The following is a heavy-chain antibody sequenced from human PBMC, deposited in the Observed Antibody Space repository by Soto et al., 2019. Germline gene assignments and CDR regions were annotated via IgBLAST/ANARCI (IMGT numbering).Heavy chain of an antibody. CDR1: GFTFSTYA. D-gene: IGHD6-19*01. V-gene: IGHV3-23*01. J-gene: IGHJ4*02. CDR3: AKDIRNTGWSYFDY. CDR2: IINSGGST. Sequence: EVQLLESGGGLVQPGGSLRLSCAASGFTFSTYAMSWVRQAPGKGLEWVSGIINSGGSTYYADCVKGRFTISRDNSKNTLYLQMNTLRAEDTAVYYCAKDIRNTGWSYFDYWGQGALVTVSS.